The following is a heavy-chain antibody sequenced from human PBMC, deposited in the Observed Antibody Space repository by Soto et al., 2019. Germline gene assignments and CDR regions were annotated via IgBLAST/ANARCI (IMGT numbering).Heavy chain of an antibody. V-gene: IGHV3-43D*04. CDR3: ARALEYYYDTSGLNWFDP. CDR2: ISWDGENE. Sequence: GGSLRLSCADSGFTFNDYAMHWVRQAPGKGLEWVSLISWDGENEFYAASVKGRFTISRDNSKDILYLQMNSLRREDTAVYYCARALEYYYDTSGLNWFDPWGQGTLVTFSS. D-gene: IGHD3-22*01. CDR1: GFTFNDYA. J-gene: IGHJ5*02.